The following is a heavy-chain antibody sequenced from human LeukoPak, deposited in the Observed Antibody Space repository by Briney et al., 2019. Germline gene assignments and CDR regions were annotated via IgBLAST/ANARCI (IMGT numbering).Heavy chain of an antibody. D-gene: IGHD3-22*01. Sequence: SETLSLTCAVYGGSFSGYYWSWIRQPPGKGLEWIGEINHSGSTNYNPSLRSRVTISVDTSKNQFSLKLSSVTAADTAVYYCARGYDSSGYYLDYWGQGTLVTVSS. V-gene: IGHV4-34*01. CDR1: GGSFSGYY. CDR3: ARGYDSSGYYLDY. CDR2: INHSGST. J-gene: IGHJ4*02.